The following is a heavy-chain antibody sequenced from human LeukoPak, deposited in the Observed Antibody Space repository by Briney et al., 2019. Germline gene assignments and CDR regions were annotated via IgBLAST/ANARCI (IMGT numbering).Heavy chain of an antibody. CDR1: GFTFSSYW. J-gene: IGHJ4*02. Sequence: GGSLRLSCAASGFTFSSYWMHWVRQAPGKGLEWVSSISSSSSYIYYADSVKGRFTISRDNSKNTLYLQMNSLRAEDTAVYYCAKRIRIAAAVNYFDYWGQGTLVTVSS. CDR3: AKRIRIAAAVNYFDY. V-gene: IGHV3-21*04. CDR2: ISSSSSYI. D-gene: IGHD6-13*01.